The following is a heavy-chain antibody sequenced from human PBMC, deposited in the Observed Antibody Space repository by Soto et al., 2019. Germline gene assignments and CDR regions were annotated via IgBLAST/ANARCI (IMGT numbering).Heavy chain of an antibody. CDR2: IYYSGST. CDR3: VSLLRTRSTGIDT. CDR1: GGSISTSSYS. V-gene: IGHV4-39*01. J-gene: IGHJ5*01. Sequence: SDTLSLTRTVAGGSISTSSYSWGWFRQHPGKGLEWIGSIYYSGSTYYNPSLKSRVTISVDTSKNQFSLKLSSVTAAVTAVYYSVSLLRTRSTGIDTWGQDTPLTVSS. D-gene: IGHD4-17*01.